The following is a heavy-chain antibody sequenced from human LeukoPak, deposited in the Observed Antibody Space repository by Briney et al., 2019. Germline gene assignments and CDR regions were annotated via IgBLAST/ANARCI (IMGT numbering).Heavy chain of an antibody. CDR3: ARDLRLDGFIAAAGTHDY. CDR1: GFTFSSYA. J-gene: IGHJ4*02. V-gene: IGHV3-30-3*01. CDR2: ISYDGSNK. D-gene: IGHD6-13*01. Sequence: GSLRLSCAASGFTFSSYAMHWVRQAPGKGLEWEAVISYDGSNKYYADSVKGRFTISRDNSKNTLYLQMNSLRAEDTAVYYCARDLRLDGFIAAAGTHDYWGQGTLVTVSS.